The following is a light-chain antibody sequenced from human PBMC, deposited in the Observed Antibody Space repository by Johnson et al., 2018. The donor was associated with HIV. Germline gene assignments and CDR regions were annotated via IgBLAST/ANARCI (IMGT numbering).Light chain of an antibody. CDR3: GTWESSLRTGF. V-gene: IGLV1-51*01. Sequence: QSVLTQPPSVSAAPGQKVTISCSGSSSNIGNNYVSWYQQVPGAAPKLLIYDNGKRPSGIPDRFSGSKSGTSATLGITGLQTGDEAYYYCGTWESSLRTGFFGTGTKVTVL. CDR2: DNG. CDR1: SSNIGNNY. J-gene: IGLJ1*01.